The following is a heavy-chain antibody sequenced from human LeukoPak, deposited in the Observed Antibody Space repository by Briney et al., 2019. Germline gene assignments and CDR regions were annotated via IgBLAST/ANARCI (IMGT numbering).Heavy chain of an antibody. Sequence: PGGSLRLSCAASGFTFSSYGMHWVRQAPGKGLEWVAVISYDGSNKYYADSVKGRFTISRDNSKNTLYLQMNSLRAEDTAVYYCAKVHYYGSGRHRGYFDYWGQGTLVTVSS. D-gene: IGHD3-10*01. J-gene: IGHJ4*02. CDR3: AKVHYYGSGRHRGYFDY. CDR2: ISYDGSNK. V-gene: IGHV3-30*18. CDR1: GFTFSSYG.